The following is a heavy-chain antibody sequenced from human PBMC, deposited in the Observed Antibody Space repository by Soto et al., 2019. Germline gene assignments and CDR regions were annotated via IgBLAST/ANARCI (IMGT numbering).Heavy chain of an antibody. CDR1: GFTFSSYW. J-gene: IGHJ4*02. Sequence: EVQLVESGGGLVQPGGSLRLSCAASGFTFSSYWMHWVRQAPGKGLVWVSRINSDGSSTSYADSVKGRFTISRDNAKNKLYLQRNSLRAEDTAVYYCAIRASYYDSSGYFDYWGQGTLVTVSS. CDR2: INSDGSST. CDR3: AIRASYYDSSGYFDY. V-gene: IGHV3-74*01. D-gene: IGHD3-22*01.